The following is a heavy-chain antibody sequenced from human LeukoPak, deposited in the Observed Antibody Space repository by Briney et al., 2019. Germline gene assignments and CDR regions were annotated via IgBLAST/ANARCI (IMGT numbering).Heavy chain of an antibody. J-gene: IGHJ4*02. D-gene: IGHD3-22*01. CDR1: GFTFSSYS. Sequence: PGGPRDLSGEPPGFTFSSYSRNGVGKAPGRGLEWVSSISSSSSYIYYADSVKGRFTISRDNAKNSLYLQMNSLRAEDTAVYYCARVVVTRGLDYWGQGTLVTVSS. V-gene: IGHV3-21*01. CDR2: ISSSSSYI. CDR3: ARVVVTRGLDY.